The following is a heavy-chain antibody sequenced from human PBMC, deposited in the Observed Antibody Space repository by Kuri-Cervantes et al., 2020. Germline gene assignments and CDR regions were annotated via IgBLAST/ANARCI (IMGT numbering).Heavy chain of an antibody. CDR3: AGYSSSWYGLPGGMDV. V-gene: IGHV4-39*01. CDR2: IYYSGST. CDR1: GGSISSSSYY. Sequence: SETLSLTCTVSGGSISSSSYYWGWIRQPPGKGLEWSGSIYYSGSTYYNPSLKSRVTISVDTSKNQFSLKLSSVTAADTAVYYCAGYSSSWYGLPGGMDVWGQGTTVTVSS. J-gene: IGHJ6*02. D-gene: IGHD6-13*01.